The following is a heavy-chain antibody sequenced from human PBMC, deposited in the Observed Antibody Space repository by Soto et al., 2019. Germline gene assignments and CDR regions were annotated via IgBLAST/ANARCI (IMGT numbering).Heavy chain of an antibody. D-gene: IGHD2-21*02. CDR2: IIPIFGTA. J-gene: IGHJ4*02. Sequence: SVKVSCKASGGTFSSYAISWGRQAPGQGLEWMGGIIPIFGTANYAQKFQGRVTITADESTSTAYMELSSLRSEDTAVYYCARAPGGNLYYFDYWGQGTLVTVSS. CDR1: GGTFSSYA. CDR3: ARAPGGNLYYFDY. V-gene: IGHV1-69*13.